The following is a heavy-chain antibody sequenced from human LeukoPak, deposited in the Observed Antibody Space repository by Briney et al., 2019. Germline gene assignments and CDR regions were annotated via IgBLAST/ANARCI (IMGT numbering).Heavy chain of an antibody. D-gene: IGHD3-9*01. CDR3: ARRSDILSYGFDI. CDR2: IYYSGST. Sequence: PSETLCLTCSVSGGSISSSSYYWGWIRQPPGKGLEWIGSIYYSGSTHYNPSLKSRVTISVDTSKNHFSLKLSSVTAADTAVYYCARRSDILSYGFDIWGQGTMVIVSS. V-gene: IGHV4-39*02. J-gene: IGHJ3*02. CDR1: GGSISSSSYY.